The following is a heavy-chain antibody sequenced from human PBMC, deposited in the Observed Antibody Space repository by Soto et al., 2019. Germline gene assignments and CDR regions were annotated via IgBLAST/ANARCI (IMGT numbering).Heavy chain of an antibody. CDR2: MNPSTGST. D-gene: IGHD6-19*01. CDR1: GYTFTSYD. CDR3: ARGRLVAGTVDY. Sequence: QVQLVQSGAEVKKPGASVKVSCKASGYTFTSYDIKWVRQATGQGLEWMGWMNPSTGSTGFAQKFQGRVTMISNTPISTAYLELSSLTSEDTAVYYCARGRLVAGTVDYWGQGTLVTVSS. V-gene: IGHV1-8*01. J-gene: IGHJ4*02.